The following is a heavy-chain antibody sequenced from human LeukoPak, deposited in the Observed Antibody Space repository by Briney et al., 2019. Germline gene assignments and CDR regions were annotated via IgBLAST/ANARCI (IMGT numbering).Heavy chain of an antibody. J-gene: IGHJ4*02. CDR1: GGSISSYY. CDR2: IYYSGST. D-gene: IGHD3-22*01. Sequence: KPSETLSLTCTVSGGSISSYYWSWIRQPPGKGLAWIGYIYYSGSTNYNPSLKSRVTISVDTSKKQFSLKLSSVTAADTAVYYCARGLWGSDSSGYYRHYFDYWGQGTLVTVSS. CDR3: ARGLWGSDSSGYYRHYFDY. V-gene: IGHV4-59*01.